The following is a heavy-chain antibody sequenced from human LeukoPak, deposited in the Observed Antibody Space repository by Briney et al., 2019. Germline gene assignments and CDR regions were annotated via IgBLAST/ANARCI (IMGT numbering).Heavy chain of an antibody. D-gene: IGHD1-26*01. CDR1: GYTFTGYY. CDR2: INPNSGGT. V-gene: IGHV1-2*02. Sequence: GASVKVSCKASGYTFTGYYMHWVRQAPGQGLEWMGWINPNSGGTNYAQKLQGRVTMTRDTSISTAYMELSRLRSDDTAVYYCARDRVRKAIEGGLGFDYWGQGTLVTVSS. CDR3: ARDRVRKAIEGGLGFDY. J-gene: IGHJ4*02.